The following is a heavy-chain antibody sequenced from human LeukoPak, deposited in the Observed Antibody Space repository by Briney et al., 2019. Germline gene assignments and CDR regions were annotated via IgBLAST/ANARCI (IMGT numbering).Heavy chain of an antibody. Sequence: GGSLRLSCAASGFTFSSYSMNWVRQAPGKGLEWVSSISSSSSYIYYADSVKGRFTISRDNAKNSLYLQMNRLRAEDTAVYYCARQADSSSWYGAWYFDYWGQGTLVTVSS. J-gene: IGHJ4*02. CDR2: ISSSSSYI. D-gene: IGHD6-13*01. CDR1: GFTFSSYS. V-gene: IGHV3-21*01. CDR3: ARQADSSSWYGAWYFDY.